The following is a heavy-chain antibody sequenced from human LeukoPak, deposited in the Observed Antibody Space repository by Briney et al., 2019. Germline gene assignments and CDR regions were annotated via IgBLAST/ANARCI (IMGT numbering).Heavy chain of an antibody. CDR1: GFSFSSYG. CDR3: AKGGRLREYSLDY. CDR2: ISYDGSDK. D-gene: IGHD5-18*01. Sequence: GRSLRLSCAASGFSFSSYGMHWVRQAPGKGLEWVAVISYDGSDKQYTESVKGRFTISRDNSKNTLYVQMNSLRVEDTAVYYCAKGGRLREYSLDYWGQGTLVTVSS. J-gene: IGHJ4*02. V-gene: IGHV3-30*18.